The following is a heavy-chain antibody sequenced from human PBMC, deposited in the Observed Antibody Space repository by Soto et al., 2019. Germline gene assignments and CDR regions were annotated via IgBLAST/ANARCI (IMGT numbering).Heavy chain of an antibody. CDR3: AIDGSRGWPNCNDMDV. Sequence: GGSLRLSCAASGFTFSSYGMHWVRQAPGKGLEWVAVISYDGRNKYSADAVKGRFTISRDNSKNTLYLQMSSLRAEDTAVYYCAIDGSRGWPNCNDMDVWGRGTRVTVSS. CDR2: ISYDGRNK. D-gene: IGHD6-19*01. CDR1: GFTFSSYG. J-gene: IGHJ6*04. V-gene: IGHV3-30*03.